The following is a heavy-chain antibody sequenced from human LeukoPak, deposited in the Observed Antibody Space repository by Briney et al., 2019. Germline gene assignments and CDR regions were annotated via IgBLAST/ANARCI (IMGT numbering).Heavy chain of an antibody. Sequence: PSETLSLTCAVSGGSISSSSYYWGWIRQPPGKGLGWIGSIYYSGSIHYNPSLKGRLTISVDTSKNQFSLKLSSVTAADAAVYYCARSILEWLLSAFDPWGQGTLVTVSS. CDR1: GGSISSSSYY. V-gene: IGHV4-39*01. D-gene: IGHD3-3*01. CDR2: IYYSGSI. J-gene: IGHJ5*02. CDR3: ARSILEWLLSAFDP.